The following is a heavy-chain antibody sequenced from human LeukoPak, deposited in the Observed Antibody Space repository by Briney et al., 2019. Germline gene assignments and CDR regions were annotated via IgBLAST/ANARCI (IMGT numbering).Heavy chain of an antibody. CDR3: AKTGLKVPRSYSDY. CDR1: GFTFSSYA. J-gene: IGHJ4*02. D-gene: IGHD3-10*01. Sequence: TGGSLRLSCAASGFTFSSYAMSWVRQAPGEGLEWVSAIGDSGGSTYYAGSVRGRFTISRDNSKNTLYLQMNSLRAEDTAIYYCAKTGLKVPRSYSDYWGQGALVTVSS. V-gene: IGHV3-23*01. CDR2: IGDSGGST.